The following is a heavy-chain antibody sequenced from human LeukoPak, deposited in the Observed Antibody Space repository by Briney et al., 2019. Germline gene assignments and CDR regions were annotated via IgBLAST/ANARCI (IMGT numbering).Heavy chain of an antibody. CDR1: GGSISSGSYY. V-gene: IGHV4-61*02. Sequence: SETLSLTCTVSGGSISSGSYYWSWIRQPAGKGLEWIGRIYTSGSTNYNPSLKSRVTISVDTSKNQFSLKLSSVTAADTAVYYCARDLAPQYYDFWGGDAFDIWGQGTMVTVSS. D-gene: IGHD3-3*01. CDR3: ARDLAPQYYDFWGGDAFDI. CDR2: IYTSGST. J-gene: IGHJ3*02.